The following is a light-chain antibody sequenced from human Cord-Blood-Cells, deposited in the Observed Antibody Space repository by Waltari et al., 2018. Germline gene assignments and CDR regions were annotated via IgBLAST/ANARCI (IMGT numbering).Light chain of an antibody. J-gene: IGKJ2*03. CDR2: AAS. V-gene: IGKV1-39*01. Sequence: DIQMTQSPSSLSSSVGDRVDITCRASQSISSYLNWYQQKPGKAPKLLIYAASSLQSGVPSRFSGSGSGTDFTLTISRLQPEDFAAYYCQQSYSTPDSFGQGTKLEIK. CDR1: QSISSY. CDR3: QQSYSTPDS.